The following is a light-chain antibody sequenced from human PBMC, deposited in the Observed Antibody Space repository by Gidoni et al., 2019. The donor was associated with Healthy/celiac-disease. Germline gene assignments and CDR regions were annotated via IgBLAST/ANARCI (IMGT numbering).Light chain of an antibody. Sequence: DIVLTQSPATLSLSPGERATLSCRASQSVSSYLAWYQQKPGQAPRLLIYDASNSATGIPARFSGSGSGTDFTLTISSLEPEDFAVYYCQQRSNWLFTFGPGTKVDIK. V-gene: IGKV3-11*01. J-gene: IGKJ3*01. CDR2: DAS. CDR1: QSVSSY. CDR3: QQRSNWLFT.